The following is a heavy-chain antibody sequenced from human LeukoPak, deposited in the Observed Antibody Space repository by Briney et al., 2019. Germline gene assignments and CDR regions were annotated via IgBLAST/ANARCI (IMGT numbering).Heavy chain of an antibody. CDR3: ARGRYGAPWNYYYMDV. V-gene: IGHV4-34*01. Sequence: PSETLSLTCAVYGGSFSGYYWSWIRQPPGKGLEWIGEINHSGGTNYNPSLKSRVTISVDTSKNQFSLKLSSVTAADTAVYYCARGRYGAPWNYYYMDVWGKGTTVTVSS. J-gene: IGHJ6*03. D-gene: IGHD4-17*01. CDR2: INHSGGT. CDR1: GGSFSGYY.